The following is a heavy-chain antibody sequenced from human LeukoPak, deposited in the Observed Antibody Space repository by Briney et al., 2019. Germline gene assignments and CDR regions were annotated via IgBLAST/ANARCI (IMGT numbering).Heavy chain of an antibody. CDR3: ARGAHRGGYGPIPELDY. CDR2: IYYRGST. CDR1: GGSISTYY. J-gene: IGHJ4*02. D-gene: IGHD3-16*01. V-gene: IGHV4-59*01. Sequence: KPSETLSLTCTVSGGSISTYYWSWIRQPPGKGLQWIGYIYYRGSTNYNPSLKSRVTISVDTSKNQFSLKLSSVTAADTAVYYCARGAHRGGYGPIPELDYWGQGTLVTVSS.